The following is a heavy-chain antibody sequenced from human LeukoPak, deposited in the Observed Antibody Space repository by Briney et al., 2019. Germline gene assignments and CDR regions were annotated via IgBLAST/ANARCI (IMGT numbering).Heavy chain of an antibody. CDR3: ARVRPHHGPSDY. Sequence: GGSLRLSCAASGFTFSSYSMNWVRQAPGKGLEWVSSITSSSSYIYYADSVKGRFTISRDNAKNSLYLQMNSLRAEDTAVYYCARVRPHHGPSDYWGQGTLVTVSS. D-gene: IGHD1-14*01. J-gene: IGHJ4*02. CDR1: GFTFSSYS. CDR2: ITSSSSYI. V-gene: IGHV3-21*01.